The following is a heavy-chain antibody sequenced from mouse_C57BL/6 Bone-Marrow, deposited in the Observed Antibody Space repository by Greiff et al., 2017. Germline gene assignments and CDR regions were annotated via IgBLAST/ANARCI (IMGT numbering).Heavy chain of an antibody. CDR3: ARTTVVAPFHFDY. CDR1: GFSLSTFGMG. V-gene: IGHV8-8*01. J-gene: IGHJ2*01. CDR2: IWWDDDK. Sequence: QVTLKESGPGILQPSQTLSLTCSFSGFSLSTFGMGVGWIRQPSGKGLEWLAHIWWDDDKYYNPALKSRLTIFKDTSKNQVFLKIADVDTADTATYYCARTTVVAPFHFDYWGQGTTLTVSS. D-gene: IGHD1-1*01.